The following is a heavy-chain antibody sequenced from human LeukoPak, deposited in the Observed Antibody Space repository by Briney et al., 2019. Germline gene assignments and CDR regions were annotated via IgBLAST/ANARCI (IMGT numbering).Heavy chain of an antibody. D-gene: IGHD1-26*01. V-gene: IGHV3-66*01. J-gene: IGHJ4*02. CDR3: ARGLETYSGSYWGLDY. CDR2: IYSGGST. Sequence: GGSLRLSCAASGFTFSSYSMNWVRQAPGKGLEWVSVIYSGGSTYYADSVKGRFTISRDNSKNTLYLQMNSLRAEDTAVYYCARGLETYSGSYWGLDYWGQGTLVTVSS. CDR1: GFTFSSYS.